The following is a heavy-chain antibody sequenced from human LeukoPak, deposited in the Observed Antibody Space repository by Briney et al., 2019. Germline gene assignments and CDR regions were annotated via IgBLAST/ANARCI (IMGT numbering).Heavy chain of an antibody. CDR2: VSYSGNT. J-gene: IGHJ4*02. Sequence: SETLSLTCTVSGASISSSRYYWAWVRQPPGKGLDWIGTVSYSGNTFYSPSLNSRLSISLDTSKNQLSLKLTSVTAADTAVYYCAGQDIVVVPLGSSYAAYWGQGTLVTVSS. CDR3: AGQDIVVVPLGSSYAAY. CDR1: GASISSSRYY. V-gene: IGHV4-39*07. D-gene: IGHD2-15*01.